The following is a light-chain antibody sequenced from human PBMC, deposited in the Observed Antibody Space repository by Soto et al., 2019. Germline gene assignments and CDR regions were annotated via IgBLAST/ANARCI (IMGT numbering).Light chain of an antibody. J-gene: IGKJ5*01. CDR1: QSVSSN. CDR2: GAS. Sequence: EIVMTQSPATLSVSPGERATLSCSASQSVSSNLAWYQQKPGQAPRLLIYGASTRATGIPARFSGSGSGTEFTLTISSLQSEDFAVYYCQHYDNWPPITSGQGTRLEN. V-gene: IGKV3-15*01. CDR3: QHYDNWPPIT.